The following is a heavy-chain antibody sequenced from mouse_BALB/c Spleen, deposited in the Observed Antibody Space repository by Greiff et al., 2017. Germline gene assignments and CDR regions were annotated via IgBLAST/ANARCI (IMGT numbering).Heavy chain of an antibody. D-gene: IGHD2-3*01. V-gene: IGHV5-17*02. CDR2: ISSGSSTI. CDR1: GFTFSSFG. Sequence: EVMLVESGGRLVQPGGSRKLSCAASGFTFSSFGMHWVRQAPEKGLEWVAYISSGSSTIYYADTVKGRFTISRDNPKNTLFLQMTSLRSEDTAMYYCARYDGYSFDYWGQGTTLTVSS. J-gene: IGHJ2*01. CDR3: ARYDGYSFDY.